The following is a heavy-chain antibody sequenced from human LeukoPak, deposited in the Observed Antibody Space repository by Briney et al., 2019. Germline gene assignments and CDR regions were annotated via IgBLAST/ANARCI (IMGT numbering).Heavy chain of an antibody. CDR3: ARDQGCSGGSCYSGWFDP. J-gene: IGHJ5*02. V-gene: IGHV1-69*05. CDR2: IIPIFGTA. CDR1: GGAFSSYA. Sequence: GASVKVSRKASGGAFSSYAISWVRQAPGQGLEWMGGIIPIFGTANYAQKFQGRVTITTDESTSTAYMELSSLRSEDTAVYYCARDQGCSGGSCYSGWFDPWGQGTLVTVSS. D-gene: IGHD2-15*01.